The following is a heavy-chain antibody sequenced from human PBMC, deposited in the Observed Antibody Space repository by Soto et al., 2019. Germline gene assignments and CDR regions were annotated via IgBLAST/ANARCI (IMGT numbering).Heavy chain of an antibody. D-gene: IGHD4-17*01. V-gene: IGHV1-18*04. CDR2: ISAYSGDT. CDR3: ARAGGDNPRALDY. J-gene: IGHJ4*02. CDR1: GYTFTNYG. Sequence: QVQLVQSGAEVKKPGASVKVSCKASGYTFTNYGFSWVRQAPGQGREWMGWISAYSGDTKYAQKLQGRVTMTTDTSTSTADMELRSLISDDTAVYYCARAGGDNPRALDYWGQGTLVTVSP.